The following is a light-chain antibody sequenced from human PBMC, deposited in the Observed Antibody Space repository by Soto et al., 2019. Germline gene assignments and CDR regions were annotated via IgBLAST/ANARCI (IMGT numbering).Light chain of an antibody. V-gene: IGKV3-15*01. J-gene: IGKJ1*01. CDR2: DAS. Sequence: EIVMTQSPATLSVSPGERATLSCRASQSVSSRLAWYQQKPGQAPRLLIHDASTRATGIPARFSGSGSGTEFTLTISSLQSEDFAVYYCQQYNNWPPWTFGQGTKVEIK. CDR3: QQYNNWPPWT. CDR1: QSVSSR.